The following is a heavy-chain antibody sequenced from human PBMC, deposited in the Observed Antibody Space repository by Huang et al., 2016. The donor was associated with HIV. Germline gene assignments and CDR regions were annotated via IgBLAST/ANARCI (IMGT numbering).Heavy chain of an antibody. CDR3: ARDPRIQSWLNFFDY. J-gene: IGHJ4*02. Sequence: EVQLVESGGGLVQPGGSLRLSCAASGFSISSYWMHCVRQAPGKGLVGVSRINRDWSSTRHADSGKGRFPISRDNAKNTLYLQMNSLRAEDTAVYYCARDPRIQSWLNFFDYWGQGTLVSVSS. CDR1: GFSISSYW. D-gene: IGHD3-22*01. CDR2: INRDWSST. V-gene: IGHV3-74*01.